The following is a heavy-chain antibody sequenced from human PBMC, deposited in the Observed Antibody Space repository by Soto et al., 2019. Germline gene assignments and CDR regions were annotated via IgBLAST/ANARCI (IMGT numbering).Heavy chain of an antibody. V-gene: IGHV4-61*01. Sequence: PSETLSLTCTVSGGSVSSGSYYWSWIRQPPGKGLEWIGYIYYSGSTNYNPSLKSRVTISVDTSKNQFSLKLGSVTAADTAVYYCARDATVTTGYFDYWGQGTLVTVSS. J-gene: IGHJ4*02. CDR1: GGSVSSGSYY. CDR3: ARDATVTTGYFDY. CDR2: IYYSGST. D-gene: IGHD4-17*01.